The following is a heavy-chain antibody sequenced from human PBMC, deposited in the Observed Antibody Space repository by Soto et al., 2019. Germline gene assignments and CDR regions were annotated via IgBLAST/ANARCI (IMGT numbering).Heavy chain of an antibody. D-gene: IGHD6-19*01. J-gene: IGHJ4*02. CDR1: GYTFTSYG. V-gene: IGHV1-18*01. CDR2: ISGYNGDT. CDR3: ARDNYQYSGGWSAIEY. Sequence: ASVKVSCKASGYTFTSYGISWVRQALGQGLEWMGWISGYNGDTNYAQNLQGRVTMTTDTSTSTAYMDLRSLRSDDTAVYYCARDNYQYSGGWSAIEYWGQGTLVTVSS.